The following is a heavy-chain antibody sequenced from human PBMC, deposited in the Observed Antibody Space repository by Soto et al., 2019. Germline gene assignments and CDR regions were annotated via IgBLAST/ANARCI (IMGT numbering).Heavy chain of an antibody. CDR2: ISNNGSNK. V-gene: IGHV3-30-3*01. CDR3: ARLGDSSVDY. CDR1: GVTFSDYD. Sequence: GGSLRLSCAASGVTFSDYDMGWIRQAPGKGLEWVADISNNGSNKYYADSVKGRFTISRDNSKNTLYLQMNSLRAEDTAVYYCARLGDSSVDYWGQGTLVTVSS. J-gene: IGHJ4*02. D-gene: IGHD3-22*01.